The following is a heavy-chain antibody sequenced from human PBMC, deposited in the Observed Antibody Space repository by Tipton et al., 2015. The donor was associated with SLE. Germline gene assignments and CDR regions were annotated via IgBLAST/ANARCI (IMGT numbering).Heavy chain of an antibody. V-gene: IGHV4-59*11. CDR1: GGSISSHY. CDR3: VREVVVTDAFDI. CDR2: FYYSGGT. D-gene: IGHD3-22*01. Sequence: TLSLTCTVSGGSISSHYWTWIRQPPGKGLEWIGYFYYSGGTSYNPSLKSRVTISLDTSKSQFSLKLRSVTAADTAVYYCVREVVVTDAFDIWGQGTMVTVSS. J-gene: IGHJ3*02.